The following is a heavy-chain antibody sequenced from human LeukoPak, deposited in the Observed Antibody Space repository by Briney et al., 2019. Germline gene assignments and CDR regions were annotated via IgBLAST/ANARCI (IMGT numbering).Heavy chain of an antibody. J-gene: IGHJ4*02. V-gene: IGHV3-7*01. CDR2: IKKDGSEK. CDR3: ARHLSGITGYTYGRGIDY. Sequence: GGSLRLSCAASGFTFSSYWMSWVRQAPGKGLEWVANIKKDGSEKYYVDCVKGRFTISRDNAKTSLYLQMNSLRAEDTAVYYCARHLSGITGYTYGRGIDYWGQGTLVTVSS. CDR1: GFTFSSYW. D-gene: IGHD5-18*01.